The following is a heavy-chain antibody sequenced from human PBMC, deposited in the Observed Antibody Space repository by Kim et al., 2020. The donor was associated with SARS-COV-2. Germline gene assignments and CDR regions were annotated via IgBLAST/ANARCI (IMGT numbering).Heavy chain of an antibody. CDR1: GGSISSDY. CDR3: AAGGYFYGAGSLPVAFDI. J-gene: IGHJ3*02. V-gene: IGHV4-59*13. D-gene: IGHD3-10*01. Sequence: SETLSLTCTVSGGSISSDYWSWIRQPPGKGLEWIGYIYYSGSTNYNPSLKSRVTISVDTSKNQFSLKLSSVTATHTAVYYCAAGGYFYGAGSLPVAFDIWGQGTMVTVSS. CDR2: IYYSGST.